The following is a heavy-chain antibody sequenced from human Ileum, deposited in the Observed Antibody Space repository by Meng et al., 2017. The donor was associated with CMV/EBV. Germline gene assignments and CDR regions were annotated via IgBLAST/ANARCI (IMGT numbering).Heavy chain of an antibody. CDR2: ITYDGSDK. CDR3: ARDLVKGGY. J-gene: IGHJ4*02. D-gene: IGHD3-16*01. Sequence: GESLKISCAASGFTFRNYAMHWVRQAPGKGLEWVAVITYDGSDKYYGDSVKGQFTISRDNSKNTVYPHMHSLRTEDTAMYYCARDLVKGGYWGQGTLVTVSS. CDR1: GFTFRNYA. V-gene: IGHV3-30*04.